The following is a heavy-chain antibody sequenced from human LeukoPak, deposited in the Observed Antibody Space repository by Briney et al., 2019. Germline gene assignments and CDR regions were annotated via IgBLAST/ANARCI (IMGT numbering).Heavy chain of an antibody. CDR1: GYTFTGYY. Sequence: ASVKVSCKASGYTFTGYYMHWVRQAPGQGLEWMGWINPNSGGTNYAQKFQGRVTMTRDTSISTAYMELSRLRSDDTAVYYCARDQSRGWYGDAFDIWGQGTMVTVSS. CDR3: ARDQSRGWYGDAFDI. V-gene: IGHV1-2*02. CDR2: INPNSGGT. D-gene: IGHD6-19*01. J-gene: IGHJ3*02.